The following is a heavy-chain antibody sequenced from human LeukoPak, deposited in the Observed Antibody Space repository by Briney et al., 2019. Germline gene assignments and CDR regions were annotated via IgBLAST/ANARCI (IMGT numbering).Heavy chain of an antibody. D-gene: IGHD3-22*01. CDR3: ASRTPQDYYDSSGYSHAFDI. J-gene: IGHJ3*02. CDR2: IYYSGST. CDR1: GGSISSYY. V-gene: IGHV4-59*08. Sequence: SETLSLTCTVSGGSISSYYWSWIRQPPRKGLEWIGYIYYSGSTNYNPSLKSRVTISVDTSKNQFSLKLSSVTAADTAVYYCASRTPQDYYDSSGYSHAFDIWGQGTMVTVSS.